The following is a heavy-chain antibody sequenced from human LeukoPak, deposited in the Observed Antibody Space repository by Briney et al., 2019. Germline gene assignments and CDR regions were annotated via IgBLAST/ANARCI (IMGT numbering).Heavy chain of an antibody. CDR2: INHSGST. Sequence: KPSETLSLTCAVYGGSFSGYYWSWIRQPPGKGLEWIGEINHSGSTNYNPSLKSRVTISVDTSKNQFSLKLSSVTAADTAVYYCARHRGSGSPYFDYWGQGTLVTVSS. D-gene: IGHD3-10*01. J-gene: IGHJ4*02. V-gene: IGHV4-34*01. CDR1: GGSFSGYY. CDR3: ARHRGSGSPYFDY.